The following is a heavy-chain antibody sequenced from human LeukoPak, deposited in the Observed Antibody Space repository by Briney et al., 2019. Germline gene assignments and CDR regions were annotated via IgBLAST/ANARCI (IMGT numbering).Heavy chain of an antibody. CDR3: ARVDYDILTGYSPNWFDP. Sequence: GASVKVSCKASGYTFTSYDINWVRQATGQGLEWMGWMNPNSGNTGYAQKFQGGVTMTRNTSINTAYMELSSLGSEDTAVYYCARVDYDILTGYSPNWFDPWGQGTLVTVSS. D-gene: IGHD3-9*01. CDR1: GYTFTSYD. V-gene: IGHV1-8*01. CDR2: MNPNSGNT. J-gene: IGHJ5*02.